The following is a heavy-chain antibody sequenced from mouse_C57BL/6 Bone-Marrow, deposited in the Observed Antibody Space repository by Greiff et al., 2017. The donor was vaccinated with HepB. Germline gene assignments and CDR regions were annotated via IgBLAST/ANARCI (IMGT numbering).Heavy chain of an antibody. Sequence: VQLQQPGAELVKPGASVKLSCKASGYTFTSYWMQWVKQRPGQGLEWIGEIDPSDSYTNYNQKFKGKATLTVDTSSSTAYMQLSSLTSEYSAVYYCAGATEGPYFDYWGKGTTLTVSS. D-gene: IGHD3-1*01. V-gene: IGHV1-50*01. CDR3: AGATEGPYFDY. J-gene: IGHJ2*01. CDR2: IDPSDSYT. CDR1: GYTFTSYW.